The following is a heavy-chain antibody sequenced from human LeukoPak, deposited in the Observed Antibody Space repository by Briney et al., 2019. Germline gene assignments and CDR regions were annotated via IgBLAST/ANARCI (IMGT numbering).Heavy chain of an antibody. J-gene: IGHJ4*02. CDR2: INQSGST. D-gene: IGHD3-22*01. Sequence: SETLSLTCAVYGVSFSGYYWSWIRQPPGKGLEWIGEINQSGSTNYNPSLKSRVTISVDTSKNQFSLKLSSVTAADTAVYYCASGYDSSGYYTEHIPFDYWGQGTLVTVSS. CDR3: ASGYDSSGYYTEHIPFDY. CDR1: GVSFSGYY. V-gene: IGHV4-34*01.